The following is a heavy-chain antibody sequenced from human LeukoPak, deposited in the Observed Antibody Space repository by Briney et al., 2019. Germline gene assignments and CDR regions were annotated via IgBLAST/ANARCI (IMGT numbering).Heavy chain of an antibody. CDR2: ISASGGGT. V-gene: IGHV3-23*01. Sequence: PGGSLRLSCAASGFTFSSYAMSWVRQAPRKGLEWVLAISASGGGTHYADSVNGRFTISRDNSRNTLYLQMNSLRAEDTAVYYCARNTPLFGELFKPSDYWGQGTLVTVSS. D-gene: IGHD3-10*02. CDR3: ARNTPLFGELFKPSDY. CDR1: GFTFSSYA. J-gene: IGHJ4*02.